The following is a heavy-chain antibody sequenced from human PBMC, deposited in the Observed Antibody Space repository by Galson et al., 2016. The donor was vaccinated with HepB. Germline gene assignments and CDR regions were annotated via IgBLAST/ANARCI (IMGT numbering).Heavy chain of an antibody. D-gene: IGHD1-20*01. CDR1: GFSFSGSA. J-gene: IGHJ6*02. Sequence: SLRLSCAASGFSFSGSAMHWVRQAPGKGLEWVGRVRSKPNNYATTYAASVKGRFTMSRDDSKNTAYLHMHSLKTEDTARYYCTRHDDLRYDWNEASYYYGMDVWGQGTTVTVSS. CDR2: VRSKPNNYAT. V-gene: IGHV3-73*01. CDR3: TRHDDLRYDWNEASYYYGMDV.